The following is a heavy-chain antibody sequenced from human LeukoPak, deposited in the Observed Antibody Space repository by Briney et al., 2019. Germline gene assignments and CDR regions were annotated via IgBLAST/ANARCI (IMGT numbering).Heavy chain of an antibody. J-gene: IGHJ4*02. CDR2: IYYSGST. V-gene: IGHV4-59*01. CDR3: AGTYYYDSSGYYHYSL. D-gene: IGHD3-22*01. Sequence: PSETLSLTCTVSGGSISSYYWSWIRQPPGKGLEWIGYIYYSGSTNYNPSLKSRVTISVDTSKNQFSLNLSSVTAADTAVYYCAGTYYYDSSGYYHYSLWGQGTLVTVSS. CDR1: GGSISSYY.